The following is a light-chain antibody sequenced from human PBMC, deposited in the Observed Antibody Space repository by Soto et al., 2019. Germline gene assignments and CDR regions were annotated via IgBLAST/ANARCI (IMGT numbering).Light chain of an antibody. CDR3: QQANNLPLT. V-gene: IGKV1-12*01. CDR2: GAS. CDR1: QGISRW. J-gene: IGKJ5*01. Sequence: DIQMTQSPSFVSASVGDRVTITCRTSQGISRWLASYQQRPGKAPELLIYGASTLQSGVPSRLRCSGAGTDFTLAISSLQPEDFAASYCQQANNLPLTFGEGTRVEIK.